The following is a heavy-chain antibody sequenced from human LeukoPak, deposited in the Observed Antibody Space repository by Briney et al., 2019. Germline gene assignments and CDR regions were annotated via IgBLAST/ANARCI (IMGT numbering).Heavy chain of an antibody. CDR3: ARNGRHSKWFDP. V-gene: IGHV4-39*07. D-gene: IGHD1-1*01. Sequence: PSETLSLTCIVFGGSISSSDYYWGWLRQPPGKGLEWIGSVYYGGITYYNPSLKSRVTISVDTSKNQFSLNLSSVTAADTAVYYCARNGRHSKWFDPWGQGTLVTVSS. J-gene: IGHJ5*02. CDR1: GGSISSSDYY. CDR2: VYYGGIT.